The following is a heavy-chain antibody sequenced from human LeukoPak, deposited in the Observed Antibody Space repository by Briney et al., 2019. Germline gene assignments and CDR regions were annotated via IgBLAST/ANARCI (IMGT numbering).Heavy chain of an antibody. CDR3: ARDPRELLGTNTVHFDY. CDR2: ISGTSNSI. Sequence: PGGSLRLSCAASGFTFSSHGMNWVRQAPGKGLEWISYISGTSNSISYAASVRGRFTISRDNARNSLYLQMDSLRVEDTAVYYCARDPRELLGTNTVHFDYWGQGILVTVSS. CDR1: GFTFSSHG. D-gene: IGHD1-7*01. J-gene: IGHJ4*02. V-gene: IGHV3-48*01.